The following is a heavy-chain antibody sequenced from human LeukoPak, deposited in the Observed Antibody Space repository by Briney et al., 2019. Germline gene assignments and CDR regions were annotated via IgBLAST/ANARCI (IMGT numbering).Heavy chain of an antibody. Sequence: ASVKVSCTASGYTFTGYYMHWVRQAPGQGLEWMGWINPNSGGTKYAQKFQGRFTMTRDTSISTAYMELSRLRSDDTAVCYCVRGFDPWGQGTLVTVSS. CDR2: INPNSGGT. CDR3: VRGFDP. CDR1: GYTFTGYY. V-gene: IGHV1-2*02. J-gene: IGHJ5*02.